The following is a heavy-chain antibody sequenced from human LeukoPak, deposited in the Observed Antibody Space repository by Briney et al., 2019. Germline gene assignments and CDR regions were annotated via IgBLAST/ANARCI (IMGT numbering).Heavy chain of an antibody. CDR3: ASSSIRFLEWLAFDY. J-gene: IGHJ4*02. CDR1: GGSISSYY. CDR2: IYYSGST. D-gene: IGHD3-3*01. Sequence: SETLSLTCTVSGGSISSYYWSWIRQPPGKGLEWIGYIYYSGSTNYNPFLKSRVTISVDTSKNQFSLKLSSVTAADTAVYYCASSSIRFLEWLAFDYWGQGTLVTVSS. V-gene: IGHV4-59*01.